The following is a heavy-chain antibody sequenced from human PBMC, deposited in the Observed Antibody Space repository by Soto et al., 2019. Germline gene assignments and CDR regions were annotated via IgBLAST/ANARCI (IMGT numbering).Heavy chain of an antibody. CDR1: GSTFRSYD. Sequence: QVHLVESGGDVVQPGRSLRLSCAASGSTFRSYDIHWVRQAPDKGLEWVAHISPDGSNAYYADSVKGRFIISRDNAKNMVSLQMNSLRVEDTSVYHCARGPSLGAFDIWGQGTMVTVSS. CDR3: ARGPSLGAFDI. V-gene: IGHV3-30-3*01. CDR2: ISPDGSNA. J-gene: IGHJ3*02.